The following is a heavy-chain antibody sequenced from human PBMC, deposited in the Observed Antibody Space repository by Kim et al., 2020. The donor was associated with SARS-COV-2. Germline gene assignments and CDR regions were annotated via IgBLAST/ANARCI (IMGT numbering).Heavy chain of an antibody. V-gene: IGHV4-59*08. Sequence: SETLSLTCTVSGGSISSYYWSWIRQPPGKGLEWIGYIYYSGSTNCNPSLKSRVTMSVDTSKNQFSLKLSSVTAADTAVYYCSAGYYSDSYYFAYWGQGT. J-gene: IGHJ4*02. D-gene: IGHD2-15*01. CDR3: SAGYYSDSYYFAY. CDR1: GGSISSYY. CDR2: IYYSGST.